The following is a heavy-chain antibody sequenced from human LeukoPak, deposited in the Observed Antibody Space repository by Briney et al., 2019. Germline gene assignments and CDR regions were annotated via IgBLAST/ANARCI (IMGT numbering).Heavy chain of an antibody. J-gene: IGHJ3*02. CDR2: IYHSGST. CDR1: VASMSSTKW. D-gene: IGHD6-19*01. CDR3: ARGSGWLDI. V-gene: IGHV4-4*02. Sequence: SETLSLTCAVSVASMSSTKWWSWARQPPGKGLEWIGEIYHSGSTNYNPSLKSRTTISLDKSKNQFSLNMNSVTAADTAVYYCARGSGWLDIWGQGTMVTVSS.